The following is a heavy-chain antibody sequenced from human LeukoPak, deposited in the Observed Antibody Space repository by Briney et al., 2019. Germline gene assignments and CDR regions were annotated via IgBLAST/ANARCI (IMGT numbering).Heavy chain of an antibody. CDR1: GFTFSSYW. D-gene: IGHD4-11*01. CDR2: ISDGGSTT. J-gene: IGHJ6*02. V-gene: IGHV3-74*01. Sequence: GSLRLSCAASGFTFSSYWMHXVRQAPGKGLVWVXRISDGGSTTTYADSVKGRFTISRDNAKNTLYLQMNILRTEDTAVYYCARVKTGYSNHYYYYGMDVWGQGTTVTVSS. CDR3: ARVKTGYSNHYYYYGMDV.